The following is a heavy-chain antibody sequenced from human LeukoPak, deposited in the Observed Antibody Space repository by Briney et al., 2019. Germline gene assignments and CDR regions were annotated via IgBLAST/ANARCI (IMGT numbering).Heavy chain of an antibody. Sequence: SETLSLTCTVSGGSISSRSYYWGWIRQPPGKGLEWIGSIYFSGSTYYNSSLKSRVPISVDTSQNQLSLKLSSVTAADTAVYYCAGIFGYSYGKVDYWGQGTLVTVSS. CDR1: GGSISSRSYY. V-gene: IGHV4-39*01. CDR3: AGIFGYSYGKVDY. D-gene: IGHD5-18*01. J-gene: IGHJ4*02. CDR2: IYFSGST.